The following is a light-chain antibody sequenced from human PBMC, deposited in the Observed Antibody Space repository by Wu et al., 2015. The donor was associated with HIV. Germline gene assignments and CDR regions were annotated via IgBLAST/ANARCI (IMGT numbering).Light chain of an antibody. Sequence: DIQMTQSPSSLSASVGDRVTITCRASQSISDYLNWYQQMPGRAPKLLIYAASSLQSGAPSRFSGSGSGTDFTLTISSLQPEDFATYYCQQSYSTPRYTFGQGTKLEIK. CDR3: QQSYSTPRYT. J-gene: IGKJ2*01. CDR1: QSISDY. CDR2: AAS. V-gene: IGKV1-39*01.